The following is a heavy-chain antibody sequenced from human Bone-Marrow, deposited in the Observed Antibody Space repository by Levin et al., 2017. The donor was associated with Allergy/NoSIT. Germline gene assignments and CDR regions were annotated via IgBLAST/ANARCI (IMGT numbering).Heavy chain of an antibody. Sequence: HPGGSLRLSCAASGFTVSSNYMSWVRQAPGKGLEWVSVIYSGGSTYYADSVKGRFTISRDNSKNTLYLQMNSLRAEDTAVYYCARVGEGYGDYVFWLGWYFDLWGRGTLVTVSS. J-gene: IGHJ2*01. CDR2: IYSGGST. CDR1: GFTVSSNY. D-gene: IGHD4-17*01. V-gene: IGHV3-53*01. CDR3: ARVGEGYGDYVFWLGWYFDL.